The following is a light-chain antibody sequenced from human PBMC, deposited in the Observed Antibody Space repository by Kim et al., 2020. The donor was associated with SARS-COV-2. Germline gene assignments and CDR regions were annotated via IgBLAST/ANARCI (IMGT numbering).Light chain of an antibody. Sequence: DIQMTQSPSSVSAFVGDRVTITCRASQGIGSWLAWYQQKSGKAPKLLIYSASSLQSGVPSRFSGSGSGTDFTLTISSLQPEDFATYYCQQTNTLPPTFGQGTKVDIK. V-gene: IGKV1-12*01. CDR2: SAS. CDR1: QGIGSW. J-gene: IGKJ1*01. CDR3: QQTNTLPPT.